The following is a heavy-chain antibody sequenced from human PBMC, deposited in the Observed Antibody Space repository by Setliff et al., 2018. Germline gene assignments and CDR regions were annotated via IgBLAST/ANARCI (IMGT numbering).Heavy chain of an antibody. Sequence: ASVKVSCKASGYTFTSYAMHWVRQAPGQRLEWMGWINAGDGNTKYSQKFQGRVTITRDTSASTAYMELSSLRSEDTAVYYCARDISAAVPAAILYYWGQGTLVTVSS. CDR2: INAGDGNT. CDR3: ARDISAAVPAAILYY. CDR1: GYTFTSYA. V-gene: IGHV1-3*01. D-gene: IGHD2-2*01. J-gene: IGHJ4*02.